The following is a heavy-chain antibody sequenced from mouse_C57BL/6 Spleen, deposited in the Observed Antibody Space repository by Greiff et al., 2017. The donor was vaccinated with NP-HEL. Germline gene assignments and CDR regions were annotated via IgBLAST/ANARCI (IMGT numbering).Heavy chain of an antibody. J-gene: IGHJ3*01. CDR1: GYSFTGYY. CDR3: ARSFIYYGNPFAY. Sequence: EVKLEESGPELVKPGASVKISCKASGYSFTGYYMNWVKQSPEKSLEWIGEINPSTGGTTYNQKFKAKATLTVDKSSSTAYMQLKSLTSEDSAVYYCARSFIYYGNPFAYWGQGTLVTVSA. V-gene: IGHV1-42*01. D-gene: IGHD2-1*01. CDR2: INPSTGGT.